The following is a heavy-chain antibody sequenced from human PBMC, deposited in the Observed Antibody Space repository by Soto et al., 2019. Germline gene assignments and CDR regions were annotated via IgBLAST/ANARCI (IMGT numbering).Heavy chain of an antibody. Sequence: QVRLQESGPGLVKPSETLSLTCTVSGGSISTYYWSWIRQPPGKGLEWIGYMYKTGNTIYNPSLKRRVTISVGTSKNQISRKLNSVTAADTAVYYCARDLWGYCGADCYPLDVWGQGTTVTVSS. D-gene: IGHD2-21*02. J-gene: IGHJ6*02. V-gene: IGHV4-59*01. CDR2: MYKTGNT. CDR3: ARDLWGYCGADCYPLDV. CDR1: GGSISTYY.